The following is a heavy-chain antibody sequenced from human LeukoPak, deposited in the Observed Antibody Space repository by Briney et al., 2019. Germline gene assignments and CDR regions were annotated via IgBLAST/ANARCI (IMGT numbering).Heavy chain of an antibody. Sequence: GGSLRLSCAASGFTFSSYAMSWVRQAPGKGLEWVSAISGSGGSTYHADSVKGRFTISRDNSKNTLYLQMNSLRAEDTAVYYCAKDGYSSSWYYFDYWGQGTLVTVSS. CDR3: AKDGYSSSWYYFDY. CDR2: ISGSGGST. D-gene: IGHD6-13*01. CDR1: GFTFSSYA. J-gene: IGHJ4*02. V-gene: IGHV3-23*01.